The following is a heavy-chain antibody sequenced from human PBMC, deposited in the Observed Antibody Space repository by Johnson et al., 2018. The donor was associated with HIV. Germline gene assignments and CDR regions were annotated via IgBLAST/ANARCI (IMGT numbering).Heavy chain of an antibody. V-gene: IGHV3-30*18. Sequence: QVLLVESGGGVVQPGRSLRLSCAASGFTFSSYGMHWVRQAPGQGLEWVAVISYDGSNKYYADSVKGRFTISRDNSKNTLYLQMNSLRAEDPAVYYCAKDQYCGGDCYPEAFDIWGQGTMVTVSS. D-gene: IGHD2-21*02. J-gene: IGHJ3*02. CDR3: AKDQYCGGDCYPEAFDI. CDR1: GFTFSSYG. CDR2: ISYDGSNK.